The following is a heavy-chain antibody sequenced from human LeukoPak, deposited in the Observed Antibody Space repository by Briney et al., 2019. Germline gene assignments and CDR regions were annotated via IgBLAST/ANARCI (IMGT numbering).Heavy chain of an antibody. D-gene: IGHD2-15*01. CDR3: ARGLFGWAGGSCHY. CDR2: MNPNSGNT. CDR1: GYTLTSYD. J-gene: IGHJ4*02. Sequence: ASVTFSCTATGYTLTSYDINWVRQATGQGMEWMGWMNPNSGNTGYAQKFQGRVTMTRNTSISTAYMELSSLRSEDTAVYYCARGLFGWAGGSCHYWGQGTLVTVSS. V-gene: IGHV1-8*01.